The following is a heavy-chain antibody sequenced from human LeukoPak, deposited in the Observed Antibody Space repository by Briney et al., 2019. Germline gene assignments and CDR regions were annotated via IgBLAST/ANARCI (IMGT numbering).Heavy chain of an antibody. Sequence: KAGGSLRLSCAASGFTFSSYSMNWVRQAPGKGLEWVSSISSSSSSYIYCADSVKGRFTISRDNAKNSLYLQMNSLRAEDTAVYYCAREPTYGDYERVYFDYWGQGTLVTVSS. J-gene: IGHJ4*02. CDR3: AREPTYGDYERVYFDY. CDR2: ISSSSSSYI. V-gene: IGHV3-21*01. CDR1: GFTFSSYS. D-gene: IGHD4-17*01.